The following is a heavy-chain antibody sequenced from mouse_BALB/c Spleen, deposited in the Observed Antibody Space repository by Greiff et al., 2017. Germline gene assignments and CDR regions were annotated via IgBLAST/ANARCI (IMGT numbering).Heavy chain of an antibody. V-gene: IGHV5-17*02. CDR3: ARRHYGNYEGGFDY. Sequence: EVKLMESGGGLVQPGGSRKLSCAASGFTFSSFGMHWVRQAPEKGLEWVAYISSGSSTIYYADTVKGRFTISRDNPKNTLFLQMTRLRSEDTAMYYGARRHYGNYEGGFDYWGQGTTLTVSS. CDR2: ISSGSSTI. CDR1: GFTFSSFG. J-gene: IGHJ2*01. D-gene: IGHD2-1*01.